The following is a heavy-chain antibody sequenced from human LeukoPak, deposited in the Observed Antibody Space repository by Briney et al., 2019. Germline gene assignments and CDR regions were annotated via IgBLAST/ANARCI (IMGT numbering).Heavy chain of an antibody. CDR3: VRGNYDNRGYSNAFDI. CDR2: IYYNGNA. D-gene: IGHD3-22*01. V-gene: IGHV4-59*01. J-gene: IGHJ3*02. Sequence: WGTLSLTCTVSGASISSSYWSWVRQPPGKRLEWIGFIYYNGNANTNPSLKGRVHIPEDTSKNQFSLKLTSVTAADTAVYYCVRGNYDNRGYSNAFDIWGQGAMVTVSS. CDR1: GASISSSY.